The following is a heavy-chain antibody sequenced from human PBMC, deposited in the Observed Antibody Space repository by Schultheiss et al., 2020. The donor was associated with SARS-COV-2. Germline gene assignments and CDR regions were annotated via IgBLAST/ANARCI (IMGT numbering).Heavy chain of an antibody. CDR3: ARDGARSDFYYYYYGMDV. J-gene: IGHJ6*02. V-gene: IGHV4-61*08. CDR1: GGSISSSAYY. D-gene: IGHD2-21*01. CDR2: IYYSGST. Sequence: SQTLSLTRSVSGGSISSSAYYCSWIRQHPGKGLEWIGYIYYSGSTNYNPSLKSRVTISVDTSKNQFSLKLSSVTAADTAVYYCARDGARSDFYYYYYGMDVWGQGTTVTVSS.